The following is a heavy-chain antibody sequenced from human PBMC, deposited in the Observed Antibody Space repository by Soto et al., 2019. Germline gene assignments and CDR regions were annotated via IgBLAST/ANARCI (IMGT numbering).Heavy chain of an antibody. D-gene: IGHD6-6*01. CDR3: ARHSSAIAARMDV. Sequence: PGESLKISCKASGYIFIDYWIGWVRQMPGKGLEWMGIVYPDDSDTRYSPSFQGQVTISADKSINTAFLQWSGLRASDTAVYYCARHSSAIAARMDVWGQGTTVTVSS. CDR1: GYIFIDYW. J-gene: IGHJ6*02. CDR2: VYPDDSDT. V-gene: IGHV5-51*01.